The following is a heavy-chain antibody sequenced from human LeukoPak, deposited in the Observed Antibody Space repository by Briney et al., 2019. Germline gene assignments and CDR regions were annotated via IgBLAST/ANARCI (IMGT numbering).Heavy chain of an antibody. CDR3: ATDGAMVRGVIRSFDI. V-gene: IGHV1-24*01. D-gene: IGHD3-10*01. Sequence: ASVKVSCKVSGYTLTELSMHWVRQAPGKGLEWMGGFDPEDGETIYAQKFQGRVTMTEDTSTDTAYMELSSLRSEDTAVYYCATDGAMVRGVIRSFDIWGQGTMVTVSS. J-gene: IGHJ3*02. CDR2: FDPEDGET. CDR1: GYTLTELS.